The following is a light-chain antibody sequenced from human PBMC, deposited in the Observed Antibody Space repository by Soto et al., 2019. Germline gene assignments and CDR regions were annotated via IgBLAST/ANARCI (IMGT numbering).Light chain of an antibody. CDR1: QSVSSSY. CDR3: HQYNTWPLT. CDR2: DES. Sequence: IVLTQSPGTLSLSPGERATLSCRASQSVSSSYLAWYQQKPGQAPRILISDESTRATSIPDRFNGSGSGTEFTLAISSLQSEDFAIYYCHQYNTWPLTFGGGTKVDIK. V-gene: IGKV3-15*01. J-gene: IGKJ4*01.